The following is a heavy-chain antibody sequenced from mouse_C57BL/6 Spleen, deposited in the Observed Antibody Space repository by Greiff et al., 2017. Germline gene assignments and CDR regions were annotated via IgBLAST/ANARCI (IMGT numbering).Heavy chain of an antibody. CDR1: GYTFTSYW. D-gene: IGHD2-12*01. V-gene: IGHV1-59*01. Sequence: QVQLQQPGAELVRPGTSVKLSCKASGYTFTSYWMHWVKQRPGQGLEWIGVIDPSDSYTNYNQKFKGKATLTVDTSSSTAYMQLSILTSEDSAVYYCTRGLTTRPYYAMDYWGQGTSVTVSS. CDR3: TRGLTTRPYYAMDY. J-gene: IGHJ4*01. CDR2: IDPSDSYT.